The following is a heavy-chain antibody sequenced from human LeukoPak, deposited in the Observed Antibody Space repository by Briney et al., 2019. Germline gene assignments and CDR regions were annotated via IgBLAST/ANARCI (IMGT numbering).Heavy chain of an antibody. CDR1: GFTFTSYA. J-gene: IGHJ3*02. CDR3: ATPTIAVAGTDWIDAFDI. D-gene: IGHD6-19*01. CDR2: ISRSDCST. V-gene: IGHV3-23*01. Sequence: PGGSLRHSRAASGFTFTSYAISWVRHAPGKGLEWVSQISRSDCSTYYAGSVNGRFTISRDNSKNTQYLQMNNLRAEDTAIYYCATPTIAVAGTDWIDAFDIWGQGTMVTVSS.